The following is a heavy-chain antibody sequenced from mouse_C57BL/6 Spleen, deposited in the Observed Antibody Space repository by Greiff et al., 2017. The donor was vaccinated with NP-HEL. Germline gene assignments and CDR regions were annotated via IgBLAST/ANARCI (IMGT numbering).Heavy chain of an antibody. CDR3: ARCHSSGYYFDY. Sequence: VQLQQSGAELVKPGASVKLSCKASGYTFTSYWMHWVKQRPGQGLEWIGMIHPNSGSTNYNEKFKSKATLTVDKSSSTAYMQLSSLTSEDSAVYYCARCHSSGYYFDYWGQGTTLTVSS. V-gene: IGHV1-64*01. CDR1: GYTFTSYW. J-gene: IGHJ2*01. CDR2: IHPNSGST. D-gene: IGHD3-2*02.